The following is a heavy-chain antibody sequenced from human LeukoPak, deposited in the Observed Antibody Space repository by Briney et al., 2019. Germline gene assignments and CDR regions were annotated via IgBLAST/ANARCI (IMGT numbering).Heavy chain of an antibody. J-gene: IGHJ3*02. CDR1: GYTFTTYG. CDR2: ISAYNGNT. CDR3: ARRGDDKGAFDI. Sequence: ASVKVSCKASGYTFTTYGISWVRQAPGQGLEWMAWISAYNGNTNYAQNLQGRFTMTTDTSTTTAYMDLRSLRSDDTAVYYCARRGDDKGAFDIWGQGTMVTVSS. V-gene: IGHV1-18*01.